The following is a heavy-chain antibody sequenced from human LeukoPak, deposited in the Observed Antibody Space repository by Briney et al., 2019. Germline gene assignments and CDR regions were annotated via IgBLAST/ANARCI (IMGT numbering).Heavy chain of an antibody. V-gene: IGHV1-46*01. J-gene: IGHJ4*02. CDR3: ARDDSSGPQVY. CDR1: GYTFTSYY. CDR2: INPSGGRT. D-gene: IGHD3-22*01. Sequence: ASVKVSCKASGYTFTSYYMHWVRQAPGQGLEWMGIINPSGGRTTYAQKSQGGVTMTSDTSTSTVYLELSSLISEDTAVYYCARDDSSGPQVYWGQGTLVIVSS.